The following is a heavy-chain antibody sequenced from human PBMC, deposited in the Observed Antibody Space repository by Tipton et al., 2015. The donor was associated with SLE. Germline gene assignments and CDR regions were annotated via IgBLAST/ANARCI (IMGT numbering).Heavy chain of an antibody. CDR3: ARDFSSMTGAFDI. CDR1: GGSISSSSYY. V-gene: IGHV4-39*07. J-gene: IGHJ3*02. Sequence: TLSLTCTVSGGSISSSSYYWGWIRQPPGKGLEWIGSIYYSGSTNYNPSLKSRVTISVDTSKNQFSLTLISVTAADTAVYYCARDFSSMTGAFDIWGQGTMVTVSS. D-gene: IGHD3-9*01. CDR2: IYYSGST.